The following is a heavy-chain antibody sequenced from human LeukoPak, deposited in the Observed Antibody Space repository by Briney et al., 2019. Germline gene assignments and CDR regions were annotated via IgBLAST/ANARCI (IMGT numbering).Heavy chain of an antibody. J-gene: IGHJ4*02. CDR3: ARGLAVAGTGAGFFWDY. V-gene: IGHV1-46*01. CDR2: INPSGGST. D-gene: IGHD6-19*01. CDR1: GYTFTSYY. Sequence: ASVKVSCKASGYTFTSYYMHWVRQAPGQGLEWMGIINPSGGSTSYAQKFQGRVTMTRDTSTSTVYMELSSLRSEDTAVYYCARGLAVAGTGAGFFWDYWGQGTLVTASS.